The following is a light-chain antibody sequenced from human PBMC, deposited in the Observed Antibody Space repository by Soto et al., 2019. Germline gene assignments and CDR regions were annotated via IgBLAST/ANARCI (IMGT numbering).Light chain of an antibody. Sequence: DIQLTQSPSTLSASVGDRVTITCRATQSITNWLAWYQQKPGKAPKVLLHMASILKSGVPSRFSGSGSGTEFTLTITSLQPDDSATYYCQQYNSLSSVSFGGGTKVEI. J-gene: IGKJ4*01. CDR3: QQYNSLSSVS. CDR2: MAS. V-gene: IGKV1-5*03. CDR1: QSITNW.